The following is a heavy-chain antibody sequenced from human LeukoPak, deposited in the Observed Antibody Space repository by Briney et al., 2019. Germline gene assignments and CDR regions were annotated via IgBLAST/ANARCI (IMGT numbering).Heavy chain of an antibody. CDR1: GYTFIDYY. CDR3: ARVKKLSPEVEF. Sequence: GASVTVSCKFSGYTFIDYYIHWGRQGPGQGMEWEGWSNPNSSGTKYAKKFQGRVSMTRDTSFNTAFMDLTNLISDDTAIFYCARVKKLSPEVEFWGQGTLVTVSS. D-gene: IGHD3-10*01. CDR2: SNPNSSGT. J-gene: IGHJ4*02. V-gene: IGHV1-2*02.